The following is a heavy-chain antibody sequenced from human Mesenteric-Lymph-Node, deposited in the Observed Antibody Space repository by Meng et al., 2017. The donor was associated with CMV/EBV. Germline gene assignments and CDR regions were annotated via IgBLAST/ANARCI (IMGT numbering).Heavy chain of an antibody. J-gene: IGHJ3*02. CDR1: GYTYTHYQ. V-gene: IGHV1-18*01. CDR3: ARGQQLVLLNDAFDI. CDR2: IHPRGNA. D-gene: IGHD6-13*01. Sequence: AAVKVSCKASGYTYTHYQMDWVRQAPGQGLEWMGWIHPRGNANYAQKFQGRVTMTTDTSTTTAYMELKSLRSEDTAVYYCARGQQLVLLNDAFDIWGQGTMVTVSS.